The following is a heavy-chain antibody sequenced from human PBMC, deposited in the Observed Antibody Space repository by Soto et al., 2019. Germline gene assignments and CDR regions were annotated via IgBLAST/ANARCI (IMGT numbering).Heavy chain of an antibody. CDR2: INSDGSIT. CDR3: VRAHCSGGSCQRDYYGMDV. V-gene: IGHV3-74*01. D-gene: IGHD2-15*01. J-gene: IGHJ6*02. Sequence: GGSLRLSCVASGFIFSRSWMHWVRHAPGKGLMWVSRINSDGSITDYADFVKGRFTISRDNAKNTLYLQMNSLRDEDTAVYYCVRAHCSGGSCQRDYYGMDVWGQGTSVTVSS. CDR1: GFIFSRSW.